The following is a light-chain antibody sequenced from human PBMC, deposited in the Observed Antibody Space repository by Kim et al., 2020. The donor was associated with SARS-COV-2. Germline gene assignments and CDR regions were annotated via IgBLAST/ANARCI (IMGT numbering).Light chain of an antibody. Sequence: DSQMTQSPSSLSASVGDRVTITCRASQSISSYLNWYQQKPGKAPKLLIYAASSLQSGVPSRFSGSGSGTDFTLTISSLQPEDFATYYCQQSYSTPLLPFGAGTQVDIK. CDR2: AAS. J-gene: IGKJ4*01. CDR3: QQSYSTPLLP. V-gene: IGKV1-39*01. CDR1: QSISSY.